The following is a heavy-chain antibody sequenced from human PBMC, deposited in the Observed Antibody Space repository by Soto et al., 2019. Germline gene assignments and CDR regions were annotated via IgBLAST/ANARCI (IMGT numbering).Heavy chain of an antibody. CDR3: ARDHEAVAGRQIDY. V-gene: IGHV3-33*01. Sequence: PGGSLRLSCAASEFAFSSYGMHWVRQAPGKGLEWVAVIWYDGSNKYYADSVKGRFTISRDNSKNTLYLQMNSLRAEDTAVYYCARDHEAVAGRQIDYWGQGALVTVSS. CDR2: IWYDGSNK. J-gene: IGHJ4*02. CDR1: EFAFSSYG. D-gene: IGHD6-19*01.